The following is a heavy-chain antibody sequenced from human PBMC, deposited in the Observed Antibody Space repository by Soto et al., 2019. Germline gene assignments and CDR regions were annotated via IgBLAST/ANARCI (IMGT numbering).Heavy chain of an antibody. V-gene: IGHV3-74*01. CDR3: VRSMTTLTIDWLDP. D-gene: IGHD4-17*01. Sequence: EVQLVESGGGLVQPGGSLRLSCAASGFTFSDYWMHWVRQVPGKGLVWLSRINGDGSNANYADYVRGRFTISRDNANNTLNLQMTSLRAEDTAVYYCVRSMTTLTIDWLDPWGQGTQVTVFS. CDR2: INGDGSNA. J-gene: IGHJ5*02. CDR1: GFTFSDYW.